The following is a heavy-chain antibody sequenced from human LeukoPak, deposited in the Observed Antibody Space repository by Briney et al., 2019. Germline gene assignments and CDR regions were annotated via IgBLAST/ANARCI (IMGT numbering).Heavy chain of an antibody. Sequence: SVKVSCKASGGTFSSYAISWVRQAPGQGLEWMGRIIPIFGIANYAQKFQGRVTITADKSTSTAYMELSSLRSEDTAVYYCARGRDIVVVPAAIQYYYYGMDVWGQGTTVTVSS. CDR3: ARGRDIVVVPAAIQYYYYGMDV. D-gene: IGHD2-2*01. J-gene: IGHJ6*02. CDR1: GGTFSSYA. CDR2: IIPIFGIA. V-gene: IGHV1-69*04.